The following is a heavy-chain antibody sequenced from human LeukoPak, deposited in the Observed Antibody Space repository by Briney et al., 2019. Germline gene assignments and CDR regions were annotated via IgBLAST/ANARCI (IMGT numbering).Heavy chain of an antibody. J-gene: IGHJ3*02. CDR2: IYYSGST. Sequence: SETLSLTCTVSGVSISSYYWSWIRQPPGKGLEWIGYIYYSGSTNYNPSLKSRVTISVDTSKNQFSLKLSSVTAADTAVYYCARRRSSSLAFDIWGQGTMVTVSS. D-gene: IGHD6-6*01. V-gene: IGHV4-59*01. CDR1: GVSISSYY. CDR3: ARRRSSSLAFDI.